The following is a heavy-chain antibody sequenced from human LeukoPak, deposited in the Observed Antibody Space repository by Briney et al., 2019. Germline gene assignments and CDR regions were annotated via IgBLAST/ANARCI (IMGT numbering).Heavy chain of an antibody. D-gene: IGHD6-13*01. V-gene: IGHV4-39*02. J-gene: IGHJ4*02. CDR3: ARDSSSWNNFDY. Sequence: PSETLSLTCTVSGGSISSSSYYWGWIRQPPGKGLEWIGSIYYSGSTYYNSSLKSRVTISVDTSKKQFSLNLTSVTAADTAVYYCARDSSSWNNFDYWGQGTLVTVSS. CDR2: IYYSGST. CDR1: GGSISSSSYY.